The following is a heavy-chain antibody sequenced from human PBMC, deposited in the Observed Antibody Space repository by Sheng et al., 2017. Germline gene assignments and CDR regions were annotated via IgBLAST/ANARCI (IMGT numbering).Heavy chain of an antibody. CDR2: IKSRTDGGTT. CDR3: NTDGGYSYGSVYFQH. Sequence: EVQLVESGGGLVKPGGSLRLSCAASGFAFNNAWMNWVRQAPGKGLEWVGRIKSRTDGGTTDYAASVKGRFTISRDDSKNTLYLQMNTLKTEDTGVYYCNTDGGYSYGSVYFQHWGQGTLVTVSS. D-gene: IGHD5-18*01. CDR1: GFAFNNAW. V-gene: IGHV3-15*01. J-gene: IGHJ1*01.